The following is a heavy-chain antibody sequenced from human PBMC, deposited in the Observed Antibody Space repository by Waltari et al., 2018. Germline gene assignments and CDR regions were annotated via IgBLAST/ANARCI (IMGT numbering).Heavy chain of an antibody. CDR2: VDPEDGET. CDR3: ATLRELGTFDY. CDR1: GYTFTSYD. J-gene: IGHJ4*02. V-gene: IGHV1-69-2*01. D-gene: IGHD7-27*01. Sequence: VQLVQSGAEVKKPGASVKVSCKASGYTFTSYDINWVRQATGQGLEWMGLVDPEDGETIYAEKFQGRVTITADTSTDTAYMELSSLRSEDTAVYYCATLRELGTFDYWGQGTLVTVSS.